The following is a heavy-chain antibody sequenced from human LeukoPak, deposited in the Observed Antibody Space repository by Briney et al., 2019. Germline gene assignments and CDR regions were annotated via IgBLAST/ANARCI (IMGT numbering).Heavy chain of an antibody. J-gene: IGHJ4*02. D-gene: IGHD5-24*01. CDR3: AKGDKMATITALDY. CDR1: GFTFSSYA. Sequence: GGSLRLSCAASGFTFSSYALSWVRQAPGKGLEWVSGISGGGGSTDYADSVKGRFTISRDNSKNTLYLQMNSLRAEDTAVYYCAKGDKMATITALDYWGQGTLVTVSS. CDR2: ISGGGGST. V-gene: IGHV3-23*01.